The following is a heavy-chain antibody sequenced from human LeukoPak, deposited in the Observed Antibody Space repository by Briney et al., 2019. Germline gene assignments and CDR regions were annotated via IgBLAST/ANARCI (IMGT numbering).Heavy chain of an antibody. CDR2: IYPGDSDT. D-gene: IGHD5-18*01. V-gene: IGHV5-51*01. Sequence: GESLKISCQGSGYSFTSYWIVGVRQLPAKGREWMGIIYPGDSDTRYSPSFQGQVTISADKSISTAYLQWSSLKASDTAMYYCARLLNGGQLWLQNWGQGTLVTVSS. CDR1: GYSFTSYW. CDR3: ARLLNGGQLWLQN. J-gene: IGHJ4*02.